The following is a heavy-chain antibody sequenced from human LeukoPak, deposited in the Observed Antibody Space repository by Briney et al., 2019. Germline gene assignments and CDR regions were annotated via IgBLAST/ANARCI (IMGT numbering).Heavy chain of an antibody. V-gene: IGHV3-49*03. CDR3: TRDAESSSWYFDY. J-gene: IGHJ4*02. Sequence: GGPLRLSCTASGFTFGDYAMSWFRQAPGKGLEWVGFIRSKAYGGTTEYAASVKGRFTISRDDSKSIAYLQMNSLKTEDTAVYYCTRDAESSSWYFDYWGQGTLVTVSS. CDR2: IRSKAYGGTT. D-gene: IGHD6-13*01. CDR1: GFTFGDYA.